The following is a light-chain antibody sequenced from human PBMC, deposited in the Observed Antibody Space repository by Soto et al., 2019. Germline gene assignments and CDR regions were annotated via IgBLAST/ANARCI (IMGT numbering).Light chain of an antibody. CDR3: QQYNDWPPKQYT. Sequence: EIVMTQSPATLSVSPGERATLSCRASQSVSSNLAWYQQKPGQAPRLLIYVASTRATGIPARFSGSGSGTEFSLTISSLQSEDFAVYCCQQYNDWPPKQYTFGQGTKLEIK. V-gene: IGKV3-15*01. CDR2: VAS. J-gene: IGKJ2*01. CDR1: QSVSSN.